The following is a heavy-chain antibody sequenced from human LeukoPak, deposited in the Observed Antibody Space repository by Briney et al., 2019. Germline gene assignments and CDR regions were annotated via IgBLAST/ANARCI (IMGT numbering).Heavy chain of an antibody. V-gene: IGHV4-39*01. Sequence: SETLSLTCTVSGGSISSSSYYWGWIRQPPGKGLEWIGSIYYSGSTYYNPSLKSRVTISVDTSKNQCSLKLSSVTAADTAVYYCARRPYYGDHGYFDLWGRGTLVTVSS. CDR3: ARRPYYGDHGYFDL. D-gene: IGHD4-17*01. J-gene: IGHJ2*01. CDR1: GGSISSSSYY. CDR2: IYYSGST.